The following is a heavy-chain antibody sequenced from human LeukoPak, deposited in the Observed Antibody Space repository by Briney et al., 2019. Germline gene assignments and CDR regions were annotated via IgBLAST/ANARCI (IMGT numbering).Heavy chain of an antibody. CDR1: RGSITNSSCY. Sequence: SETLSLTCAVSRGSITNSSCYWGWIRQPPGKGLEWIGGIYYTGTTYYSPSLDSRITISMDTSKKQFSLRLASVTAADTAVYYCARRAVVPAAVSYFDNWGQGTLVTVSS. CDR2: IYYTGTT. D-gene: IGHD2-2*01. V-gene: IGHV4-39*01. CDR3: ARRAVVPAAVSYFDN. J-gene: IGHJ4*02.